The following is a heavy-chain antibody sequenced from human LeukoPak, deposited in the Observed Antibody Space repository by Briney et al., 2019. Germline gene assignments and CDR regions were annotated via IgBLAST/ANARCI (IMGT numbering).Heavy chain of an antibody. D-gene: IGHD2-2*01. V-gene: IGHV1-2*02. Sequence: ASVKVSCQASRYTFTGYYMHWVRQAPGQGLEWMGWINPNSGGTNYAQKFQGRVTRTRDTSISTAYMGLSRLRSGEAGVYYCARDRSLIVVVPAAKRNWFAPGGQGTPVT. J-gene: IGHJ5*02. CDR3: ARDRSLIVVVPAAKRNWFAP. CDR2: INPNSGGT. CDR1: RYTFTGYY.